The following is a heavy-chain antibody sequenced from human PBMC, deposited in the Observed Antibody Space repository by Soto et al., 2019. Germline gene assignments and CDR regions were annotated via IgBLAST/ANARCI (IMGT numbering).Heavy chain of an antibody. J-gene: IGHJ6*02. CDR3: ARTSRAVAAAGTDYYYYYYGMDV. CDR1: GDSVSSNSAA. CDR2: TYYRSKWYN. D-gene: IGHD6-13*01. Sequence: SQTLSLTCAISGDSVSSNSAAWNWIRQSPSRGLEWLGRTYYRSKWYNDYAVSVKSRITINPDTSKNQFSLQLNSVTPEDTAVYYCARTSRAVAAAGTDYYYYYYGMDVWGQGTTVTVS. V-gene: IGHV6-1*01.